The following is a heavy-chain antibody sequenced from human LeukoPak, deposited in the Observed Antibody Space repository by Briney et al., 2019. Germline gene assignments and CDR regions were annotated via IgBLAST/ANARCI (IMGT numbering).Heavy chain of an antibody. J-gene: IGHJ4*02. Sequence: GGSLRLSCAASGFTFIDYGMHWVRQAPGKGLEWVAVISSDEITKYYSDSVRGRFTISRDNSKNTLYLQMNSLRAEDTAVYYCAKDRFSARQGDYWGQGTLVTVSS. D-gene: IGHD3-3*02. CDR2: ISSDEITK. CDR1: GFTFIDYG. V-gene: IGHV3-30*18. CDR3: AKDRFSARQGDY.